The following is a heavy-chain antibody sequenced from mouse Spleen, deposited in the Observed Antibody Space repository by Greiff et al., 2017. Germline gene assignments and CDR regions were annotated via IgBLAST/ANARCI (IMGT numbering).Heavy chain of an antibody. J-gene: IGHJ4*01. V-gene: IGHV1-61*01. CDR3: ARYYYGNYVAMDY. Sequence: QVQLQQPGAELVRPGSSVKLSCKASGYTFTSYWMDWVKQRPGQGLEWIGNIYPSDSETHYNQKFKDKATLTVDKSSSTAYMQLSSLTSEDSAVYYCARYYYGNYVAMDYWGQGTSVTVSS. CDR2: IYPSDSET. D-gene: IGHD2-1*01. CDR1: GYTFTSYW.